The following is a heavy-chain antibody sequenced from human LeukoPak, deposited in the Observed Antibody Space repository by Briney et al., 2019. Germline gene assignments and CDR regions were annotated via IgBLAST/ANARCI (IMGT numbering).Heavy chain of an antibody. CDR1: GFTFSSYA. J-gene: IGHJ4*02. Sequence: PGGSLRLSCAASGFTFSSYAMSWVRQAPGKGLEWVSTISGSGAGTYYADSVKGRFTISRDNSKNTLYLQMNSLRVEDTAVYYCARVTGYMIEDYFDYWGQGTLGTVSS. V-gene: IGHV3-23*01. CDR3: ARVTGYMIEDYFDY. CDR2: ISGSGAGT. D-gene: IGHD3-22*01.